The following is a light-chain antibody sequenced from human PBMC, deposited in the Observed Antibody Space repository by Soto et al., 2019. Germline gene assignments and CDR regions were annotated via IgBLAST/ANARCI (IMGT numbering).Light chain of an antibody. CDR3: QQRRNWLLS. CDR1: QSVRSY. J-gene: IGKJ4*01. Sequence: EFVLTQSPATLSLSPGERATLSCRASQSVRSYLAWYQQKPGQAPRLLIYGASNRATGVPTRFSGSGSGTDFTLTISSLEPEDFEVYYCQQRRNWLLSFGGGTMVDIK. CDR2: GAS. V-gene: IGKV3-11*01.